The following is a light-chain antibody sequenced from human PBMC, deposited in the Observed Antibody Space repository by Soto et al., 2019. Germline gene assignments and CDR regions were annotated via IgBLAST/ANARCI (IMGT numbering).Light chain of an antibody. Sequence: QSALTQPASVSGSPGQSITISCTGTSSDVGGYNYVSWYQHHPGKAPKLMIYEVTKRPSGVSNRFSGSKSGNTASLTISGLQAEDEADYYCSSYTSSSTLFVFGTGTKVTVL. CDR2: EVT. CDR1: SSDVGGYNY. V-gene: IGLV2-14*01. J-gene: IGLJ1*01. CDR3: SSYTSSSTLFV.